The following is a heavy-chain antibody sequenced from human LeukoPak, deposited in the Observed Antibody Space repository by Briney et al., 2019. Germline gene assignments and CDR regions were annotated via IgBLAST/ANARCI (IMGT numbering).Heavy chain of an antibody. CDR2: IYYSGST. D-gene: IGHD3-22*01. V-gene: IGHV4-59*01. Sequence: SETLSLTCTVSGGSISSYYWSWIRQPPGKGLEWIGHIYYSGSTNYNPSLKSRVTISVDTSKNQFSLRLSSVTAADTAVYYCARDKETYYYDSSGPDAFDIWGQGTMVTVSS. CDR1: GGSISSYY. J-gene: IGHJ3*02. CDR3: ARDKETYYYDSSGPDAFDI.